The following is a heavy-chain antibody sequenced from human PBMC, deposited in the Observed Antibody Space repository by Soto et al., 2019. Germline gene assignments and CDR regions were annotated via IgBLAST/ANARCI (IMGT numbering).Heavy chain of an antibody. Sequence: PSETLSLTCTVSVGSIRNHYWTWIRQPPGKGLEWIGEISHSGRTNYNPSLESRVTMSVDKSRNQFYLKLNFVTAADTAVYYCATQTYSYNWHHWGQGTLVTVSS. CDR1: VGSIRNHY. CDR3: ATQTYSYNWHH. J-gene: IGHJ5*02. V-gene: IGHV4-59*04. D-gene: IGHD1-1*01. CDR2: ISHSGRT.